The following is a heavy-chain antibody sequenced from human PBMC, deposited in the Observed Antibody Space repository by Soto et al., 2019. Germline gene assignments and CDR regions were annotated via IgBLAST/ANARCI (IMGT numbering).Heavy chain of an antibody. D-gene: IGHD6-13*01. Sequence: QVQLQESGPGLVKPSETLSLTCTVSGGSISSYYWSWIRQPPGKGLEWIGYIYYSGSTNYNPSLKSRVTISVDTSKNQFSLKLSSVTAADTAVYYCARRGISWVDYWGQGTLVTVSS. CDR3: ARRGISWVDY. CDR2: IYYSGST. J-gene: IGHJ4*02. V-gene: IGHV4-59*08. CDR1: GGSISSYY.